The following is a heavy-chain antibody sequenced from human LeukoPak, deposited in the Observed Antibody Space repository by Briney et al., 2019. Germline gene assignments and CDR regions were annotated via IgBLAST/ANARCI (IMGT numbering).Heavy chain of an antibody. CDR1: GFAFNTYA. V-gene: IGHV3-30-3*02. CDR2: ISYDGNTI. CDR3: VKKGGNNGRYDYFDY. J-gene: IGHJ4*02. D-gene: IGHD4-23*01. Sequence: PGGSLRLSCAASGFAFNTYAMHWFRRAPGKALEWVTVISYDGNTIHYADSVKGQFTISRDNSKNTVYHQMDSLRTEDTAVYYCVKKGGNNGRYDYFDYWGQGTLVTVSS.